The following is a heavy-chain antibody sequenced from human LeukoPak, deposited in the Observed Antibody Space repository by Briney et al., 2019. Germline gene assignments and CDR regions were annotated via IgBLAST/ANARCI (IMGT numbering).Heavy chain of an antibody. J-gene: IGHJ4*02. D-gene: IGHD5-18*01. V-gene: IGHV4-34*01. Sequence: SETLSLTCAVYGGSFSGYYWSWIRQPPGKGLEWSGEINHSGSTNYNPSLKSRVTISVDTSKNQFSLKLSSVPAADTAVYYCARGVVDTAMVNWGQGTLVTVSS. CDR3: ARGVVDTAMVN. CDR1: GGSFSGYY. CDR2: INHSGST.